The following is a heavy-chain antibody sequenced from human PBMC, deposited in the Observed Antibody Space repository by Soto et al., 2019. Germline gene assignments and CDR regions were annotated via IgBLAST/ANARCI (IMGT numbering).Heavy chain of an antibody. D-gene: IGHD2-15*01. Sequence: EVQLVESGGGLVQPGGSLRISCAASGFTFSSVWMGWVRQAPGKGLEWVAIIKTDGSEKYSVDSVKDRFTISRDNAKNSLYLQMNSLRAEDTAVYCCARDGGHYRCDWWGQGTLVTVSS. V-gene: IGHV3-7*01. CDR3: ARDGGHYRCDW. J-gene: IGHJ4*02. CDR2: IKTDGSEK. CDR1: GFTFSSVW.